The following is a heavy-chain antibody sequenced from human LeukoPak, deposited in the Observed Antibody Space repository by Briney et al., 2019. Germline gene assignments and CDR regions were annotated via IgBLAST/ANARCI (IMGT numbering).Heavy chain of an antibody. CDR1: GGSISSGGYY. J-gene: IGHJ4*02. D-gene: IGHD4-17*01. CDR3: ARVGASNYGDHLPYFDY. V-gene: IGHV4-31*03. CDR2: IYYSGST. Sequence: SETLSLTCTVSGGSISSGGYYWSWIRQHPGKGLEWIGYIYYSGSTYYNPSLKSRVTISVDTSKNQFSLKLSSVTAADTAVYYCARVGASNYGDHLPYFDYWGQGTLVTVSS.